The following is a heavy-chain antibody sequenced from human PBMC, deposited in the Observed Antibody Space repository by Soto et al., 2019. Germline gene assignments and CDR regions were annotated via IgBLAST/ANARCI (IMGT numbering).Heavy chain of an antibody. V-gene: IGHV1-18*04. Sequence: QVQLVQSGDEVKKPGASVKVSCKASGYDFSSYGISWARQAPGQGLEWMGWISASNGNRDYAQQFQGRVTMTSDTSRTTAYMELRSLRSDDTAVYYCVRDPQRNDYWGQGTLVNVSS. J-gene: IGHJ4*02. CDR1: GYDFSSYG. CDR3: VRDPQRNDY. D-gene: IGHD2-2*01. CDR2: ISASNGNR.